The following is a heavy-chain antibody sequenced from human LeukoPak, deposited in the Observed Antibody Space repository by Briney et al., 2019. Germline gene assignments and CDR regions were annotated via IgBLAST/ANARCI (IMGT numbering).Heavy chain of an antibody. Sequence: SETLSLTCTVSGGSISSSSHYWGWIRQPPGKGLEWIGEINHSGSTNYNPSLKSRVTISVDTSKNQFSLKLSSVTAADTAVYYCARARKGVAVAGPINDYWGQGTLVTVSS. CDR3: ARARKGVAVAGPINDY. CDR1: GGSISSSSHY. V-gene: IGHV4-39*07. CDR2: INHSGST. J-gene: IGHJ4*02. D-gene: IGHD6-19*01.